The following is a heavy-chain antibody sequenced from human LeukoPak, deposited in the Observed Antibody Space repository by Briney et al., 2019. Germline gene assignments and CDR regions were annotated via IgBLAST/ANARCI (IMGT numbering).Heavy chain of an antibody. CDR2: ISDSGGST. J-gene: IGHJ4*02. D-gene: IGHD5-24*01. CDR1: GFTFTTYT. Sequence: GGSLRLPCAASGFTFTTYTMTWVRQAPGQGLEWVSAISDSGGSTYYADSVKGRFTISRDNSKNTLYLQMHSLRVEDTAVYYCARLEMATILDYWGQGTLVTVSS. V-gene: IGHV3-23*01. CDR3: ARLEMATILDY.